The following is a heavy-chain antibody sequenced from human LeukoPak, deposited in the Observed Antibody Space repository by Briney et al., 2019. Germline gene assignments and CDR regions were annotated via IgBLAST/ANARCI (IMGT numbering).Heavy chain of an antibody. CDR1: GSTFSSYG. D-gene: IGHD2-15*01. Sequence: GGSLRLSCAASGSTFSSYGMHWVRQAPGKGLEWVAVIWYDGSNKYYADSVKGRFTISRDNSKNTLYLQMNSLRAEDTAVYYCAKGDCSGGSCYSNYWGQGTLVTVSS. J-gene: IGHJ4*02. V-gene: IGHV3-33*06. CDR2: IWYDGSNK. CDR3: AKGDCSGGSCYSNY.